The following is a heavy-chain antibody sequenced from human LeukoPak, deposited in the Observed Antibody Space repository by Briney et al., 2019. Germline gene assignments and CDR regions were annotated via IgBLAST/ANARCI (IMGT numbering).Heavy chain of an antibody. CDR1: GGSISSYY. Sequence: SETLSLTCTVSGGSISSYYWSWIRQPAGKGLEWIGRIYISGSTNYNPSLKSRVTMSVDTSKNQFSLKLSSVTAADTAVYYCARSLLTGYDSSGYSYYFDYWGKGTLVTVSS. D-gene: IGHD3-22*01. J-gene: IGHJ4*02. V-gene: IGHV4-4*07. CDR2: IYISGST. CDR3: ARSLLTGYDSSGYSYYFDY.